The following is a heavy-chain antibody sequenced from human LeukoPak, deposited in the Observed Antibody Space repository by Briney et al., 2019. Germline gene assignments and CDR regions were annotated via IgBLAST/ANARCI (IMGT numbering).Heavy chain of an antibody. J-gene: IGHJ4*02. Sequence: GGSLRLACAASGFSFSSYWMSWVRQAPGKRLEWVAHISEDRSEKYYVDSVKGGFTISRDNAKKFLYLQLNSLRAEDTAVYYCARPPGGYYDSNGILEYFDYWGQGILVTVSS. D-gene: IGHD3-22*01. CDR3: ARPPGGYYDSNGILEYFDY. CDR2: ISEDRSEK. CDR1: GFSFSSYW. V-gene: IGHV3-7*01.